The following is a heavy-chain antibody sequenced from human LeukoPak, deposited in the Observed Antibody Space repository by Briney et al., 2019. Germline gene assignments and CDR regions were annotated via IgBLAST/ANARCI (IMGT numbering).Heavy chain of an antibody. CDR2: IYFSGST. Sequence: SETLSLTCTVSGGSISSAGYYWSWIRQHPGKGLEWIGFIYFSGSTYYNPSLRSRVTISVDTSKNQFSLKVRSVTAADTAVYYCAREGDGSLKFDYWGQGTLVTVPS. V-gene: IGHV4-31*03. J-gene: IGHJ4*02. CDR3: AREGDGSLKFDY. CDR1: GGSISSAGYY. D-gene: IGHD3-10*01.